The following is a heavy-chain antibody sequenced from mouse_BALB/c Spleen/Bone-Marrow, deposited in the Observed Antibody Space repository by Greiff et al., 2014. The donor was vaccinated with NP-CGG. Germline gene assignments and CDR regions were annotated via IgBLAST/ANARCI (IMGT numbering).Heavy chain of an antibody. D-gene: IGHD2-4*01. V-gene: IGHV5-6*01. Sequence: EVQVVESGGDLVRPGGSLKLSYAASGFTFSSYDMSWVRQTPDKRLEWVATIGSGGSYTYYPDSVKGRFTISRDNAKNTLYLQMSSLKSEDTAMYYCSRLSYDYDGAWFAYWGQGTLVTVSA. CDR1: GFTFSSYD. CDR2: IGSGGSYT. J-gene: IGHJ3*01. CDR3: SRLSYDYDGAWFAY.